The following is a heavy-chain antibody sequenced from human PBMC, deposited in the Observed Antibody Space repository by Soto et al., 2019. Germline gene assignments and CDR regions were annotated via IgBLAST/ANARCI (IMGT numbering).Heavy chain of an antibody. Sequence: SETLSLTCGVYGGSFSDYYWTLIRQRPGKGLECIGEVNHSGSTNYNTSLKSRVSISVDTSKSQFSLKLTSVTAADTAVYYCGRGISDISYYVYWGQGTMVTVSS. CDR3: GRGISDISYYVY. CDR1: GGSFSDYY. CDR2: VNHSGST. V-gene: IGHV4-34*01. D-gene: IGHD3-10*01. J-gene: IGHJ4*02.